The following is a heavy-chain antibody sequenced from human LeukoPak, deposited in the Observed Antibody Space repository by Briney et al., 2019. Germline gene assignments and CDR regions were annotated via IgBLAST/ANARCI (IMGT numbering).Heavy chain of an antibody. CDR1: GFTFSSYT. D-gene: IGHD3-10*01. V-gene: IGHV3-64D*06. J-gene: IGHJ4*02. CDR2: ISSHGGST. CDR3: VKDRWADYYGSGTYFDS. Sequence: GGSLRLSCLVSGFTFSSYTMHWVRQAPGKGLEYISAISSHGGSTYYADSVKGRFTISRDNSTNTLYLRMSSLRVEDTAVYYCVKDRWADYYGSGTYFDSWGQGTLVTVSS.